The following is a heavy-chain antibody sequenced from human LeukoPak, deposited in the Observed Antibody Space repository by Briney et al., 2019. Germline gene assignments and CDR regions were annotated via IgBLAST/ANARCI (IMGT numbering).Heavy chain of an antibody. D-gene: IGHD2-21*01. CDR3: ARVQGQPPLIGFDY. CDR2: INPNSGGT. J-gene: IGHJ4*02. V-gene: IGHV1-2*06. Sequence: GASVKVSCKASGYTFTGYYMHWVRQAPGQGLEWMGRINPNSGGTNYAQKFQGRVTMTRDTSISTAYMELSRLRSDDTAVYYCARVQGQPPLIGFDYWGQGTLVTVSS. CDR1: GYTFTGYY.